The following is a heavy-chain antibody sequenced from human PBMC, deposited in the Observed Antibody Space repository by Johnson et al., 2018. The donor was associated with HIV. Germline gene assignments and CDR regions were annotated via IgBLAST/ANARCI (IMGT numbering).Heavy chain of an antibody. CDR1: GFTFSNAW. CDR2: IKRKIDGGTT. CDR3: TTDLAAVGSGAFDI. V-gene: IGHV3-15*01. Sequence: VQLVESGGGLVKPGGSLRLSCAASGFTFSNAWMSWVRQAPGKGLEWVGRIKRKIDGGTTDYAAPVKGRFTISRDDSKNTLYLQMNSLKTEGTAGYYCTTDLAAVGSGAFDIWGQGTMVTVSS. J-gene: IGHJ3*02. D-gene: IGHD6-13*01.